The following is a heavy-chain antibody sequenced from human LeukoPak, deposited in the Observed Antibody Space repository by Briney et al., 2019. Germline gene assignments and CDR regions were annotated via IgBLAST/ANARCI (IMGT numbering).Heavy chain of an antibody. V-gene: IGHV1-18*01. CDR1: GYTFTSYG. CDR3: ARAGASNSYCSGGSCYQNWFDP. Sequence: ASVKVSCKASGYTFTSYGISWVRQAPGQGLEWMGWISAYNGNTNYAQKLQGRVTMTTDTSMSTAYMEVRSLSADDAAVYYCARAGASNSYCSGGSCYQNWFDPWGQGTLVSVSS. CDR2: ISAYNGNT. J-gene: IGHJ5*02. D-gene: IGHD2-15*01.